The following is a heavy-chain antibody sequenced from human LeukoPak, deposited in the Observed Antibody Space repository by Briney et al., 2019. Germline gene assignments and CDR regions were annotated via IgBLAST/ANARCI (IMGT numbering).Heavy chain of an antibody. Sequence: GESLRLSCTASEFTFSSFWMHWVRQAPGKGLVWVSRINSDGSGIRYADSVKGRFTISRDNSRNTLYLQMGSLRAEDMAVYYCATYYYDSGGFHFHHWGQGTLVTVSS. D-gene: IGHD3-22*01. CDR2: INSDGSGI. J-gene: IGHJ1*01. CDR1: EFTFSSFW. CDR3: ATYYYDSGGFHFHH. V-gene: IGHV3-74*01.